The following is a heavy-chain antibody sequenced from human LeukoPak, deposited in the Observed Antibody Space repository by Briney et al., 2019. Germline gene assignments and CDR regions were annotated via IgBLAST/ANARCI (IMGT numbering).Heavy chain of an antibody. J-gene: IGHJ6*02. D-gene: IGHD5-24*01. CDR2: ISYDGSNK. CDR1: GFTFSSYA. CDR3: ARERLGYIYYYGVDV. Sequence: GGSLRLSCAASGFTFSSYAMHWVRQAPGKGLEWVAVISYDGSNKYYADSVKGRFTISRDNSKNTLYLQMNSLRAEDTAVYYCARERLGYIYYYGVDVWGQGTTVTVSS. V-gene: IGHV3-30-3*01.